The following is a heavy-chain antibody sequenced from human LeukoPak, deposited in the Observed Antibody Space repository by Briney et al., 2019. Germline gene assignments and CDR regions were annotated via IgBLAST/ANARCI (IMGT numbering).Heavy chain of an antibody. CDR3: ARNNGMDV. J-gene: IGHJ6*02. CDR2: VNRDGSET. Sequence: GSLRLSCAASGFTLSNHWMTWVRQVPGRGPEWVANVNRDGSETYYLDSVKGRFTISKDNARNSLYLQMNSLRAEDTALYHCARNNGMDVWGQGTTVIVSS. CDR1: GFTLSNHW. V-gene: IGHV3-7*03.